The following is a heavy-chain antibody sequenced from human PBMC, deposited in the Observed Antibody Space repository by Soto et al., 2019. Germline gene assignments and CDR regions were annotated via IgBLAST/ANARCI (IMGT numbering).Heavy chain of an antibody. V-gene: IGHV1-8*01. CDR1: GYTFTSYD. CDR3: ARGRGVRFLEWLLIDY. CDR2: MNPNSGNT. J-gene: IGHJ4*02. D-gene: IGHD3-3*01. Sequence: ASVKVSFKASGYTFTSYDINWVRQATGQGLEWMGWMNPNSGNTGYAQKFQGRVTMTRNTSISTAYMELSSLRSEDTAVYYCARGRGVRFLEWLLIDYWGQGTLVTVSS.